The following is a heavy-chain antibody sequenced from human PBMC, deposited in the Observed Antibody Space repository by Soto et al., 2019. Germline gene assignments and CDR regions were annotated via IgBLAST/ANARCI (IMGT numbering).Heavy chain of an antibody. CDR2: ISTDESST. J-gene: IGHJ4*02. Sequence: EVQLVESGGGLVQPGGSLRLSCVASGFTFSNYWMHWVRQAPGKGLVWVPGISTDESSTNYPDSVTGRFTISRDNAMNTLYLQMNSLRAEDTAVYYCARDNWNSYWGQGTLVTVSS. CDR3: ARDNWNSY. CDR1: GFTFSNYW. V-gene: IGHV3-74*01. D-gene: IGHD1-7*01.